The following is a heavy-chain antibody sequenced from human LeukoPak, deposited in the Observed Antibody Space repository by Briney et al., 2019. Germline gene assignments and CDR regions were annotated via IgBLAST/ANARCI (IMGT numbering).Heavy chain of an antibody. D-gene: IGHD3-16*01. CDR1: GFTFSSYW. CDR3: ARDLGEYTPSWAFDY. Sequence: WGSLRLSRAASGFTFSSYWISWVRQVPGKGLEWVSYISSSSSTIYYADSVKGRFTISRDNAKNSLYLQMNSLRAEDTAVYYCARDLGEYTPSWAFDYWGQGTLVTVSS. J-gene: IGHJ4*02. V-gene: IGHV3-48*01. CDR2: ISSSSSTI.